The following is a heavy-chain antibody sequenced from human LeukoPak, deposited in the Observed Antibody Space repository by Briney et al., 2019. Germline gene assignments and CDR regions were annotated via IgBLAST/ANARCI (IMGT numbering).Heavy chain of an antibody. V-gene: IGHV3-23*01. CDR2: ISGSGGST. J-gene: IGHJ6*02. Sequence: GGSLRLSCAASGLTFSSYAMSWVRQAPGKGLEWVSAISGSGGSTYYADSVKGRFTISRDNSKNTLYLQMNSLRAEDTAVYYCAKARGSGGLYYYGMDVWGQGTTVTVSS. CDR3: AKARGSGGLYYYGMDV. CDR1: GLTFSSYA. D-gene: IGHD3-10*01.